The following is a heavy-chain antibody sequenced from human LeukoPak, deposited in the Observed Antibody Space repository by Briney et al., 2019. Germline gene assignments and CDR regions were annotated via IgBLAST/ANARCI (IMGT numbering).Heavy chain of an antibody. CDR2: ISSDGNYE. Sequence: PGGSLRLSCVASEFTFSSYAMQWVRQAPGKGLEWVTLISSDGNYEFYADSVKGRFTVSRDNSKDTLYLQMNSLRPEDTALYYCARDRDGTFDIWGQGTMVTVSS. D-gene: IGHD3-10*01. CDR3: ARDRDGTFDI. CDR1: EFTFSSYA. V-gene: IGHV3-30*04. J-gene: IGHJ3*02.